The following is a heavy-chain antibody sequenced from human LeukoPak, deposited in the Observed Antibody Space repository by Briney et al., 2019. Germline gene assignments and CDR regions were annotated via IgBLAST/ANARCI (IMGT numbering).Heavy chain of an antibody. Sequence: SETLSLTCTVSGGSISDSNYYWGWIRQPPGKGLEWIGTIYYTWSTYYNPSLKSRVTISVDTSKNQFSLNLSSVTAADTAVYYCARETPYYYGSGSRGCYFDYWGQGTLVTVSS. CDR1: GGSISDSNYY. CDR3: ARETPYYYGSGSRGCYFDY. D-gene: IGHD3-10*01. J-gene: IGHJ4*02. CDR2: IYYTWST. V-gene: IGHV4-39*07.